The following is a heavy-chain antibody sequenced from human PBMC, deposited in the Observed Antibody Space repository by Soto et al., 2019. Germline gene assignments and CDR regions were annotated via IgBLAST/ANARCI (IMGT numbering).Heavy chain of an antibody. Sequence: QVHLQESGPGLVKPSETLSLTCTVSGGAVSSGSYYCSWIRQPPGKGLEWIVYIYYSGSTNYNPYVKSRVTISVYTSKNQFSLKLSSVTAADTAVYYCARAVLVPAAIGWFDPWGQGTLVTVSS. D-gene: IGHD2-2*01. CDR2: IYYSGST. CDR1: GGAVSSGSYY. CDR3: ARAVLVPAAIGWFDP. J-gene: IGHJ5*02. V-gene: IGHV4-61*01.